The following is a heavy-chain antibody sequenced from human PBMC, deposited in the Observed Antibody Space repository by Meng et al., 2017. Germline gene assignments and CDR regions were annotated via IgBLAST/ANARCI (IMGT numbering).Heavy chain of an antibody. V-gene: IGHV3-49*03. J-gene: IGHJ3*02. CDR2: IRSKAYGGTT. D-gene: IGHD2-15*01. CDR3: TRVASVVVGAATHRMSTRPPIAFDI. Sequence: GESLKISCTASGFTFGDYAMSWFRQAPGKGLEWVGFIRSKAYGGTTEYAASVKGRFTISRDDSKSIAYLQLNSLKTEDTPVYYCTRVASVVVGAATHRMSTRPPIAFDIWGQGTMVTVSS. CDR1: GFTFGDYA.